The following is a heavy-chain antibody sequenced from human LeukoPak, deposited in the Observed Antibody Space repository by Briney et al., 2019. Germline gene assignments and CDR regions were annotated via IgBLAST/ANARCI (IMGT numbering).Heavy chain of an antibody. D-gene: IGHD2-2*01. CDR3: ARRSSTSGDAFDI. V-gene: IGHV4-59*01. Sequence: SETLSLTCTVSGVSIRSYYWSWIRQPPGKGLEWIGFIYYSGSTNYNPSLKSRVTISVDTSKNQFSLKLSSVTAADTAVYYCARRSSTSGDAFDIWGQGTMVTVSS. J-gene: IGHJ3*02. CDR1: GVSIRSYY. CDR2: IYYSGST.